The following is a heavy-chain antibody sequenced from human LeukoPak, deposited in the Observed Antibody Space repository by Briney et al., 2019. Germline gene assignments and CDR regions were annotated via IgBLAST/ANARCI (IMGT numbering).Heavy chain of an antibody. V-gene: IGHV1-46*01. CDR2: INPSGGST. CDR1: GYTFTSYY. J-gene: IGHJ4*02. CDR3: ATTSGSYSQAVSDY. D-gene: IGHD1-26*01. Sequence: ASVKVSCKASGYTFTSYYMHWVRQAPGQGLEWMGIINPSGGSTSYAQKFQGRVTMTRDTSISTAYMELSRLRSDDTAVYYCATTSGSYSQAVSDYWGQGTLVTVSS.